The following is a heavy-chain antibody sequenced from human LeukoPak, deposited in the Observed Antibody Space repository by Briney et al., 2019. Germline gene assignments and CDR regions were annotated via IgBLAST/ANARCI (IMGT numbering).Heavy chain of an antibody. V-gene: IGHV4-59*01. CDR3: ARGPSLDEYFQH. D-gene: IGHD3-16*02. CDR2: IYYNGST. J-gene: IGHJ1*01. CDR1: GGSISSYY. Sequence: PSETLSLTCTVSGGSISSYYWSWIRQPPGKGLEWIGYIYYNGSTNYNPSLKSRVTISVDTSKKQFSLKLNSVTAADTAVYYCARGPSLDEYFQHWGQGTLVTVSS.